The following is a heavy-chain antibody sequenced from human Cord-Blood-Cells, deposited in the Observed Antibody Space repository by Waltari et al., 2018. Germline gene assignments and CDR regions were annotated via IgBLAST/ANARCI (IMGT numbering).Heavy chain of an antibody. CDR1: GYSISSGHN. CDR3: ARAAGYCSSTSCYFDY. CDR2: IYHSGST. D-gene: IGHD2-2*01. J-gene: IGHJ4*02. V-gene: IGHV4-38-2*01. Sequence: AQLQESGPGLVKPTETLSLPCAPSGYSISSGHNWGWIRQPPGKGLEWIGSIYHSGSTYYNPSLKSRVTISVDTSKNQFSLKLSSVTAADTAVYYCARAAGYCSSTSCYFDYWGQGTLVTVSS.